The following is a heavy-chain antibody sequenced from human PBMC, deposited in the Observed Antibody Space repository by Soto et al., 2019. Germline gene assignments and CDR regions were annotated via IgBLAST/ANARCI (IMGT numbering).Heavy chain of an antibody. Sequence: EVQLVESGGGLVQPGWSLRLSCAASGFTFEDYAMHWVRQTPGKGLEWGSGMSWNSGSIGYADSVKGRFTISRDNANHSLYLQMNSLIAEDMALYYCAKEGAGTGYQFRYYYYYMDVWGKGTTVAVSS. V-gene: IGHV3-9*03. D-gene: IGHD3-9*01. CDR1: GFTFEDYA. CDR2: MSWNSGSI. J-gene: IGHJ6*03. CDR3: AKEGAGTGYQFRYYYYYMDV.